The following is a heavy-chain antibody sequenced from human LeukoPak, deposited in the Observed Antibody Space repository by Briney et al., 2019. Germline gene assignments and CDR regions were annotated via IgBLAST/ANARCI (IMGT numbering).Heavy chain of an antibody. Sequence: GGSLRLSCAVSGFTFSKAWMSWVRQAPGKGLEWVSGINWNGDSTDYADSVKGRFTISRDNAKNSLYLQMNSLRAEDTALYYCARDLRVVITGSFDSWGQGTLVTVSS. V-gene: IGHV3-20*04. D-gene: IGHD3-22*01. CDR3: ARDLRVVITGSFDS. CDR2: INWNGDST. CDR1: GFTFSKAW. J-gene: IGHJ4*02.